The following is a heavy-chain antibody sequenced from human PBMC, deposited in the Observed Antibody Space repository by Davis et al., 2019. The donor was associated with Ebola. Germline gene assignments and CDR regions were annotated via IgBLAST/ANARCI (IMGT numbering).Heavy chain of an antibody. J-gene: IGHJ4*02. Sequence: MPSETLSLTCTVSGGSINGFYWSWIRQPPGKGLEWIGYIHNSGSSSYIPSLRSRVTFSIDTSKNHFSLRLTSVTAADTAVYFCARLQGRGWSDFDSWGQGTLVTVSS. CDR3: ARLQGRGWSDFDS. V-gene: IGHV4-59*01. CDR1: GGSINGFY. D-gene: IGHD6-19*01. CDR2: IHNSGSS.